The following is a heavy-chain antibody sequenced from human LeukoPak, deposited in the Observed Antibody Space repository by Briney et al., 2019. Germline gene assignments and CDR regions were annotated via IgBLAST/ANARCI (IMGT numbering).Heavy chain of an antibody. Sequence: ASVTVSCKASGGTFSSYAISWVRQAPGQGLEWMGGIIPIFGTANYAQKFQGRVTITADESTSTAYMELSSLRSEDTAVYYCARIGIDTAMATDAFDIWGQGTMVTVSS. J-gene: IGHJ3*02. CDR2: IIPIFGTA. CDR1: GGTFSSYA. CDR3: ARIGIDTAMATDAFDI. D-gene: IGHD5-18*01. V-gene: IGHV1-69*13.